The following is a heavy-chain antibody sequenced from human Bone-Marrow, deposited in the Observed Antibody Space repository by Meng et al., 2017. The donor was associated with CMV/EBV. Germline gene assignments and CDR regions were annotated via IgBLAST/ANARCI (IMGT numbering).Heavy chain of an antibody. CDR3: ARDSAHYDFWVSSGMDV. V-gene: IGHV4-38-2*02. Sequence: GSLRLSCTVSGYSISSGYYWGWIRQPPGKGLEWIGSIYHSGSTYYNPSLKSRVTISVDTSKNQFSLKLSSVTAADTAMYYCARDSAHYDFWVSSGMDVWGQGTTVTVSS. CDR1: GYSISSGYY. D-gene: IGHD3-3*01. J-gene: IGHJ6*02. CDR2: IYHSGST.